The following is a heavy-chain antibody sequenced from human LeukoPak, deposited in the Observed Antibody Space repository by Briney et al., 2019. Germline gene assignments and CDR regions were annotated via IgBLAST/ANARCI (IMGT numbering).Heavy chain of an antibody. D-gene: IGHD6-13*01. Sequence: ASVKVPCKAFGYTFTCYAVHWVRPGPGQRLEWMGWISAYNGNTNYAQKLQGRVTMTTDTSTSTAYMELRSLRSDDTAVYYCARGLAAGLDYWGQGTLVTVSS. V-gene: IGHV1-18*01. J-gene: IGHJ4*02. CDR3: ARGLAAGLDY. CDR1: GYTFTCYA. CDR2: ISAYNGNT.